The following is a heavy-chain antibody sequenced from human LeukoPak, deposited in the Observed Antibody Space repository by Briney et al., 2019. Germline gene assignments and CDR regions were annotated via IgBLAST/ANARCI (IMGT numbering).Heavy chain of an antibody. CDR3: ARVAPLAVAGFYYYYGMDV. CDR2: ISGSGGST. D-gene: IGHD6-19*01. V-gene: IGHV3-23*01. J-gene: IGHJ6*02. CDR1: GFTFSSYA. Sequence: GGSLRLPCAASGFTFSSYAMSWVRQAPGKGLEWVSAISGSGGSTYYADSVKGRFTISRDNSENTLYLQMNSLRAGDTAVYYCARVAPLAVAGFYYYYGMDVWGQGTTVTVSS.